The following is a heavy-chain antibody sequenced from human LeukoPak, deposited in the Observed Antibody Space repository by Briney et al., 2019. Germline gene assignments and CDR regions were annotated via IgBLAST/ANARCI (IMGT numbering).Heavy chain of an antibody. Sequence: KPSETLSLTCTVSGGPIGSYYWSWIRQPPGKGLEWIGYIYYDGTTNYNPSLKSRVTISIDTSKKQFSLDMTSVAAADTAVYYCAGGGGDSSFDYWGQGIRVAVSS. CDR1: GGPIGSYY. D-gene: IGHD2-21*02. CDR3: AGGGGDSSFDY. V-gene: IGHV4-59*01. CDR2: IYYDGTT. J-gene: IGHJ4*02.